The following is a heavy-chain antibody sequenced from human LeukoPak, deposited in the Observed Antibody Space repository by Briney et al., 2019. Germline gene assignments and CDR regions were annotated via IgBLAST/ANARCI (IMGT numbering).Heavy chain of an antibody. D-gene: IGHD2/OR15-2a*01. CDR2: IFPGDSGT. CDR1: RYGFTTYW. J-gene: IGHJ6*03. CDR3: ARGIIGYFYYMDV. Sequence: GESLKISCRGARYGFTTYWIAWVRQTPAKGLEWMATIFPGDSGTRYSPSFQGQVTISADSSISTAYLQWSSLKVSDTATYYCARGIIGYFYYMDVWGEGTTVIVSS. V-gene: IGHV5-51*01.